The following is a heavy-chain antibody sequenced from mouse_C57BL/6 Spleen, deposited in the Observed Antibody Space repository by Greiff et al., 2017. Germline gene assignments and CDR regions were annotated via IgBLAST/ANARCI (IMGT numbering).Heavy chain of an antibody. V-gene: IGHV1-74*01. D-gene: IGHD2-4*01. CDR2: IHPSDSDT. CDR3: AMCRDYADALFAMDY. CDR1: GYTFTSYW. Sequence: QVQLQQPGAELVKPGASVKVSCKASGYTFTSYWMHWVKQRPGQGLEWIGRIHPSDSDTNYNQKFKGKATLTVDKSSSTAYMQLSSLTSADSAVYYCAMCRDYADALFAMDYWGQGTSVTVSS. J-gene: IGHJ4*01.